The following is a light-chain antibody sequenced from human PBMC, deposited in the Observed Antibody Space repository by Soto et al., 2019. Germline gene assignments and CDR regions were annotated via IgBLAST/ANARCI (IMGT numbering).Light chain of an antibody. Sequence: SVLTQPHSASGTPGQRVTISCSGSSSNIGANSVQWFQQLPGTAPKVLIYSSNHRPSGVPERFSGSKSGTSASLAISELQSDDEADYYCAAWDDSLNRHVFVPVTKVTVL. J-gene: IGLJ1*01. CDR1: SSNIGANS. CDR3: AAWDDSLNRHV. V-gene: IGLV1-44*01. CDR2: SSN.